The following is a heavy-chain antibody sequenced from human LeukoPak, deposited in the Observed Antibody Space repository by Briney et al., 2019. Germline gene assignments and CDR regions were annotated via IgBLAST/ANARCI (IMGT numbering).Heavy chain of an antibody. CDR1: GGSIRDFY. J-gene: IGHJ6*03. CDR2: IQNSGSA. CDR3: ASLAVPFGWYGGSYYWYMDV. V-gene: IGHV4-59*01. D-gene: IGHD6-19*01. Sequence: SETLSLTCTVSGGSIRDFYWSWLRQSPQRRLEFIGYIQNSGSAEYNPSLKSRVTISVDTSKSQFSLKLKSVTAADTAVYYCASLAVPFGWYGGSYYWYMDVWGKGTTVTVSS.